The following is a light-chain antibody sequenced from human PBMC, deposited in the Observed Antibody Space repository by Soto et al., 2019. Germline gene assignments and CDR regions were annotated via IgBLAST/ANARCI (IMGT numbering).Light chain of an antibody. Sequence: DIVMTQSPLSLPVTPGEPASISCRSSASLLHSNGYKCLDWYVQKPGQSPQLLIYFGSYRASGVPDRFSGSGSGTDFTLKISRVEAEDVGVYYCMQALQTPLTFGGGTKVEIK. CDR3: MQALQTPLT. J-gene: IGKJ4*01. V-gene: IGKV2-28*01. CDR1: ASLLHSNGYKC. CDR2: FGS.